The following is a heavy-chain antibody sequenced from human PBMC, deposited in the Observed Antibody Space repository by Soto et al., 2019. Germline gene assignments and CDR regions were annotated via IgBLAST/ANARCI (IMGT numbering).Heavy chain of an antibody. V-gene: IGHV1-3*01. CDR1: GYTFTSYA. CDR2: INAGNGNT. J-gene: IGHJ4*02. CDR3: ASRYSSGWRQHFYFDY. D-gene: IGHD6-19*01. Sequence: QVQLVQSGAEVKKPGASVKVSCKASGYTFTSYAMHWVRQAPGQRLEWMGWINAGNGNTKYSQKFQGRVTITRDTSASTAYMEVSSLRSEDTAVYYCASRYSSGWRQHFYFDYWGQGTLVTVSS.